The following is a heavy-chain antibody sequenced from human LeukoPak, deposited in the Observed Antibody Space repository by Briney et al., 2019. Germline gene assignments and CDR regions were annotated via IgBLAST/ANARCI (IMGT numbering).Heavy chain of an antibody. Sequence: SETLSLTCTVSGGSISSGDYYWSWIRQPPGKGLEWIGYIYYSGSTYYNPSLKSRVTMSVDTSKNQFSLKLSSVTAADTAVYYCARDMGIAAAGIGVVDYWGQGTLVTVSS. J-gene: IGHJ4*02. D-gene: IGHD6-13*01. V-gene: IGHV4-30-4*08. CDR3: ARDMGIAAAGIGVVDY. CDR1: GGSISSGDYY. CDR2: IYYSGST.